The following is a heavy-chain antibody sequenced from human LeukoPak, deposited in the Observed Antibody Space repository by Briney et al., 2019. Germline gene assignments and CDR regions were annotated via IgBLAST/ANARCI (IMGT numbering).Heavy chain of an antibody. CDR2: IRYDGSNK. CDR1: GFTFSSYG. CDR3: AKEDPPLKPIAVAGNYFDY. V-gene: IGHV3-30*02. Sequence: QAGGSLRLSCAASGFTFSSYGMHWVRQAPGKGLEWVAFIRYDGSNKKYVDSLKGRFTISRDNSKNTLYLQMNSLRAEDTAVYYCAKEDPPLKPIAVAGNYFDYWGQGTLVTVSS. J-gene: IGHJ4*02. D-gene: IGHD6-19*01.